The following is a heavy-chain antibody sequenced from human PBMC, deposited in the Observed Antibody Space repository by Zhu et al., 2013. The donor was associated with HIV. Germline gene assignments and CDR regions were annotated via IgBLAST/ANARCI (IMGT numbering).Heavy chain of an antibody. CDR3: ARMYYYDSSGYSYGMDV. J-gene: IGHJ6*02. Sequence: QVQLVQFGAEVKKPGASVKVSCKASGYTFTGYYMHWVRQAPGQGLEWMGWINPNSGGTEYAQKFQGRVTMTRDTSISTAYMELSRLRSDDTAVYYCARMYYYDSSGYSYGMDVWGQGTTVTVSS. CDR2: INPNSGGT. V-gene: IGHV1-2*02. CDR1: GYTFTGYY. D-gene: IGHD3-22*01.